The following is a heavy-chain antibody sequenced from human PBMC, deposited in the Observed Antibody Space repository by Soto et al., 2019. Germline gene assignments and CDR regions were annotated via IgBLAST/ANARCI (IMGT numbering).Heavy chain of an antibody. J-gene: IGHJ4*02. CDR2: IKSKTDGGTT. Sequence: EVQLVESGGGLVKPGGSLRLSCAASGFTFSNVWMNWVRQAPGKGLEWVGRIKSKTDGGTTDYAAPVKGRFTISRDDSKNTLYLQMNSLKTEDTAVYYCTPLALKYSSCWYEFSDLGQGTLVTVSS. CDR1: GFTFSNVW. D-gene: IGHD6-19*01. V-gene: IGHV3-15*07. CDR3: TPLALKYSSCWYEFSD.